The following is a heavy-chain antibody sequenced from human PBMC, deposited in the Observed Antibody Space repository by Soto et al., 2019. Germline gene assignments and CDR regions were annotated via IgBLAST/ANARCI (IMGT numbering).Heavy chain of an antibody. CDR1: GDAFSSYA. D-gene: IGHD1-26*01. CDR3: ARGSGSYLSNSYFDY. CDR2: IIPIFGTA. Sequence: VKVACKAFGDAFSSYAISWLRQTTGQGLEWMGGIIPIFGTANYAQKFQGRVTITADESTSTAYMELSSLRSEDTAVYYCARGSGSYLSNSYFDYWGQGTLVTVSS. J-gene: IGHJ4*02. V-gene: IGHV1-69*01.